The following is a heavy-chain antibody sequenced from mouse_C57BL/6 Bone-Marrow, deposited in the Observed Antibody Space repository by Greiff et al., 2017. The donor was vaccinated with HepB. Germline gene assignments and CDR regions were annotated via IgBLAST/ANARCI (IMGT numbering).Heavy chain of an antibody. CDR2: ISSGGDYI. Sequence: EVQLVESGEGLVKPGGSLKLSCAASGFTFSSYAMSWVRQTPEKRLEWVAYISSGGDYIYYADTVKGRFTISRDNARNTLYLQMSSLKSEDTAMYYCTRDQLNYGSRDWYFDVWGTGTTVTVSS. CDR1: GFTFSSYA. CDR3: TRDQLNYGSRDWYFDV. J-gene: IGHJ1*03. V-gene: IGHV5-9-1*02. D-gene: IGHD1-1*01.